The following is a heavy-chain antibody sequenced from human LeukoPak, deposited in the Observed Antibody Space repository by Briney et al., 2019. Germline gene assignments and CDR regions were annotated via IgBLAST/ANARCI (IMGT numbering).Heavy chain of an antibody. J-gene: IGHJ3*02. D-gene: IGHD3-3*01. V-gene: IGHV3-74*01. CDR2: ISRDGSST. CDR1: GFNFSTYW. CDR3: AREFEVGMACDI. Sequence: GGSLRLSCSASGFNFSTYWLHWVRQAPGKGLVWVWRISRDGSSTSYADSVKGRFTISRDNAKNTLYLQMDSLRAEDTAVYYCAREFEVGMACDIWGQGTMVTVSS.